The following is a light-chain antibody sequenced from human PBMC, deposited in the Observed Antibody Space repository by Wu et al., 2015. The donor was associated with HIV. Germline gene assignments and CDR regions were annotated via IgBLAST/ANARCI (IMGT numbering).Light chain of an antibody. J-gene: IGKJ4*01. CDR1: QSLNRNY. Sequence: EIVLTQSPDTLSLSPGEGATLSCRASQSLNRNYLAWYQQRPGQAPRLLINGSSSRAAGIPDRFSGSGSGTDFTLTIDRLDPEDFAVYYCQQYGGSPLTFGGGTKVEIK. V-gene: IGKV3-20*01. CDR2: GSS. CDR3: QQYGGSPLT.